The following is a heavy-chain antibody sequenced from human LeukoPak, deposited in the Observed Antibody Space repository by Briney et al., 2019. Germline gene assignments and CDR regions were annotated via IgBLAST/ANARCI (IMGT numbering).Heavy chain of an antibody. CDR2: IYSGGST. Sequence: GGSLRLSCAASGFTVSSNYMSWVRQAPGKGLEWVSVIYSGGSTYYADSVKGRFTISRDNSKNTLYLQMNSLRAEDTAVYYRARDGYYYDSSGYYYYLDYWGQGTLVTVSS. V-gene: IGHV3-66*02. D-gene: IGHD3-22*01. CDR1: GFTVSSNY. J-gene: IGHJ4*02. CDR3: ARDGYYYDSSGYYYYLDY.